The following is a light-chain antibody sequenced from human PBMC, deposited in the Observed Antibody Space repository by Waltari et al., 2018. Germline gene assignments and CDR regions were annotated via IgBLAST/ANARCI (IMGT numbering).Light chain of an antibody. Sequence: IQLTQSPSSLSASVGDRVTITCRASQGISSYLGWYQQKPGRAPKLLIYEASNLYSGVPSRFSGSGSGTDFTLTINSLQPEDFATYFCQQLSTYPLNFGGGTKVE. V-gene: IGKV1-9*01. J-gene: IGKJ4*01. CDR1: QGISSY. CDR2: EAS. CDR3: QQLSTYPLN.